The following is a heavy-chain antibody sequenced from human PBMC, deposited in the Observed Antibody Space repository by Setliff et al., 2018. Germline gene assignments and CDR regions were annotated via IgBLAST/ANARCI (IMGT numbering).Heavy chain of an antibody. V-gene: IGHV3-23*01. J-gene: IGHJ4*02. D-gene: IGHD4-17*01. CDR1: GFTFSTYA. CDR2: ISGGGGNT. CDR3: AKDLASGDYVYYLDY. Sequence: QAGGSLRLSCAASGFTFSTYAMTWVRQAPGKGLEWVSAISGGGGNTFYADSVQGRFTISRDNSKNTLYLQMNNLRAEDTAVYYCAKDLASGDYVYYLDYWGQGTLVTVSS.